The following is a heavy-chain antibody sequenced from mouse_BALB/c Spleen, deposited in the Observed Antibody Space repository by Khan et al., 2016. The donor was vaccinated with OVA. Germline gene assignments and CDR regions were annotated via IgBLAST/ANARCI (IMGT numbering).Heavy chain of an antibody. CDR3: ARSDSLLLSGARDD. CDR1: GYSFTGYY. D-gene: IGHD1-2*01. Sequence: LVKTGASVKISCKASGYSFTGYYMHWVKQSHGKSLEWIGYISCYNGATSYNPKFMGKAPCTVDTSSSTGYMQFNSLTSEDAEVYYCARSDSLLLSGARDDWGRGTSVTVSA. V-gene: IGHV1S34*01. J-gene: IGHJ4*01. CDR2: ISCYNGAT.